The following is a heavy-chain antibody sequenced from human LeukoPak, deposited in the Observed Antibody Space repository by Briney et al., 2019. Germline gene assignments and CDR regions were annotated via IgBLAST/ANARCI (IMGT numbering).Heavy chain of an antibody. J-gene: IGHJ6*03. CDR1: GFTFSSYS. CDR2: ISSSSNYI. CDR3: ARGLRGSGSPYYYYYMDV. Sequence: GSLRLSCAASGFTFSSYSMNWVRQAPGKGLEWVSSISSSSNYIYYADSVKGRFTISRDNAKNSLYLQMNSLRAEDTAVYYCARGLRGSGSPYYYYYMDVWGKGTTVTVSS. D-gene: IGHD3-10*01. V-gene: IGHV3-21*01.